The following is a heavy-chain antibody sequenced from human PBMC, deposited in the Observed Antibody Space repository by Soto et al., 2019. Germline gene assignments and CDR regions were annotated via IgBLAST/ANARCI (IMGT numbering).Heavy chain of an antibody. J-gene: IGHJ3*02. Sequence: ASVKVSCKASGYTFTSYGISWVRQAPGQGLEWMGWISAYNGNTNYAQKLQGRVTMTTDTSTSTSYMELRSLRSDDTAVYYCARDAYCSGGSCPPLAFDIWGQGTMVTVSS. D-gene: IGHD2-15*01. CDR1: GYTFTSYG. CDR3: ARDAYCSGGSCPPLAFDI. CDR2: ISAYNGNT. V-gene: IGHV1-18*01.